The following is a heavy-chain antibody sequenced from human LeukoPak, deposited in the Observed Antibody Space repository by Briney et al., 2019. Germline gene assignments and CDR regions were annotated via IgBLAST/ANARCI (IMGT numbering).Heavy chain of an antibody. D-gene: IGHD6-13*01. CDR2: IIPIFGTA. Sequence: GASVKVSCKASGYTFTSYGISWVRQAPGQGLEWMGGIIPIFGTANYAQKFQGRVTITTDESTSTAYMELSSLRSEDTAVYYCARDLSSSWYGWFDPWGQGTLVTVSS. CDR1: GYTFTSYG. J-gene: IGHJ5*02. V-gene: IGHV1-69*05. CDR3: ARDLSSSWYGWFDP.